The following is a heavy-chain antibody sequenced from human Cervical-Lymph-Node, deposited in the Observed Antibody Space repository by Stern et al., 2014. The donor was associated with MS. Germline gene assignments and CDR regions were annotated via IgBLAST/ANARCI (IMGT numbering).Heavy chain of an antibody. V-gene: IGHV4-4*02. D-gene: IGHD2-2*01. CDR1: GDSISNDNW. J-gene: IGHJ4*02. CDR3: ARDQGFQLMNS. Sequence: MQLVESGPGLVRPSGTLSLTCAVSGDSISNDNWWSWDRQPPGKGLQWIGEVYHTGSAYCYPYLKSRVTISVDKSKNQFSLRLTSLTAADTAVYYCARDQGFQLMNSWGQGTLVIVSS. CDR2: VYHTGSA.